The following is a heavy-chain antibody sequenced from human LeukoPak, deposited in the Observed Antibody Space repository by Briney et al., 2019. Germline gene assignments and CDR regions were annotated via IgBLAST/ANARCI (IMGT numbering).Heavy chain of an antibody. D-gene: IGHD1-1*01. J-gene: IGHJ4*02. V-gene: IGHV4-59*01. CDR1: GGSISSYY. CDR3: ARSMVHADFDY. CDR2: IYYSGST. Sequence: SETLSLTCTVSGGSISSYYWSWIRQPPGKGLEWIGYIYYSGSTNYNPSLKSRVTISVDTSKNQFSLKLSSVTAADTAAYYCARSMVHADFDYWGQGTLVTVSS.